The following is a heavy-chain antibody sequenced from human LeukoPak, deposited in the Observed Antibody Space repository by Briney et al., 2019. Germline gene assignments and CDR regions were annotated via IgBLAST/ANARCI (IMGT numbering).Heavy chain of an antibody. D-gene: IGHD6-6*01. CDR2: IYYSGST. V-gene: IGHV4-31*03. CDR1: GGSISSGGYF. Sequence: PSQTLSLTCTVSGGSISSGGYFWTWIRQQPGKGLEWIGYIYYSGSTYYNPSLKSRVTISVDMSKNQFSLRLTSVTAADTAVYYCARAPYSGSSVDYWGQGTLVTVSS. CDR3: ARAPYSGSSVDY. J-gene: IGHJ4*02.